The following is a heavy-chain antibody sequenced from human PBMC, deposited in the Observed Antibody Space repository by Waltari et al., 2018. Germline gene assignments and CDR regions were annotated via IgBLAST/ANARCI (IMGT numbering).Heavy chain of an antibody. CDR3: AREYSSGYYHGEAFDI. Sequence: QVQLVQSGAEVKKPGASVKVSCKASAYTFTGYYMHWVRQAPGQGLEWMGWINPNSGGTNYAQKFQGRVTMTRDTSISTAYMELSRLRSDDTAVYYCAREYSSGYYHGEAFDIWGQGTMVTVSS. D-gene: IGHD3-22*01. CDR1: AYTFTGYY. V-gene: IGHV1-2*02. CDR2: INPNSGGT. J-gene: IGHJ3*02.